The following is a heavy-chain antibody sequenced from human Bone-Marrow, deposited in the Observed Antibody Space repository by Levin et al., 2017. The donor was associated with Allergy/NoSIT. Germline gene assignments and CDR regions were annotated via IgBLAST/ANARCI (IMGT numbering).Heavy chain of an antibody. CDR1: GFTFNNFA. V-gene: IGHV3-23*01. CDR3: AKDVFGGVRLGCDF. Sequence: GGSLRLSCAASGFTFNNFAMSWVRQAPGKGLEWVSAINAVGDDLYYADSVKGRFTISRANSRYTLYLQMASLRAADTAIYYCAKDVFGGVRLGCDFWGQGGLVTVSS. D-gene: IGHD3-16*01. CDR2: INAVGDDL. J-gene: IGHJ4*02.